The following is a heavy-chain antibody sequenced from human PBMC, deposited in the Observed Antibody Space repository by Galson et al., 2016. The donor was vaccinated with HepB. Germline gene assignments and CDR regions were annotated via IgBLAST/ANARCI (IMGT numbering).Heavy chain of an antibody. CDR3: ASGLAGTADH. Sequence: SVKVSCKASGGIFSNYFISWVRQAPGQGLEWMGGIIPTLAAPPYAQNFQGRVPITADEFTSTAYMELRNLKSDDTAMYFCASGLAGTADHWGQGTLVTVSS. V-gene: IGHV1-69*13. CDR1: GGIFSNYF. J-gene: IGHJ4*02. D-gene: IGHD6-19*01. CDR2: IIPTLAAP.